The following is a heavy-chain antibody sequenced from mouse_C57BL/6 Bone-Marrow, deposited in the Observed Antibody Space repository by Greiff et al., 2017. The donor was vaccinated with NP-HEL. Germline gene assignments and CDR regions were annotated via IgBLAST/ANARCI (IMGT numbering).Heavy chain of an antibody. CDR3: ARDRDYYGRGFAY. Sequence: DVMLVESGGGLVKPGGSLKLSCAASGFTFSSYAMSWVRQTPEKRLEWVATISDGGSYTYYPDNVKGRFTISRDNAKNNLYLQMSHLKSEDTAMYYCARDRDYYGRGFAYWGQGTLVTVSA. D-gene: IGHD1-1*01. CDR1: GFTFSSYA. V-gene: IGHV5-4*01. J-gene: IGHJ3*01. CDR2: ISDGGSYT.